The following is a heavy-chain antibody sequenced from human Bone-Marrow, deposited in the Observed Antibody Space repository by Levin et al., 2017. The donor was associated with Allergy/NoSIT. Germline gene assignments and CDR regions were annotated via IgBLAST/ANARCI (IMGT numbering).Heavy chain of an antibody. J-gene: IGHJ6*02. CDR2: IYHSGST. CDR3: ARDRANVGPGGMDV. D-gene: IGHD3-10*01. Sequence: SETLSLTCAVSGGSISSSNWWSWVRQPPGKGLEWIGEIYHSGSTNYNPSLKSRVTISVDKSKNQFSLKLSSVTAADTAVYYCARDRANVGPGGMDVWGQGTTVTVSS. V-gene: IGHV4-4*02. CDR1: GGSISSSNW.